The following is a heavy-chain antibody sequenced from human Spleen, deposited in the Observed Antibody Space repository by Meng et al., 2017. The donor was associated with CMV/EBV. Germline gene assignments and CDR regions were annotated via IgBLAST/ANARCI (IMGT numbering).Heavy chain of an antibody. J-gene: IGHJ4*02. Sequence: GGSLRLSCAASGFTLSGFGMHWVRQAPGKGLEWVAFIRYDGINKYYADSVKGRFTISRDKSKNTLYLQMNSLRAEDTAVYYCANWVKQLVPFRYWGQGTLVTVSS. V-gene: IGHV3-30*02. D-gene: IGHD6-6*01. CDR3: ANWVKQLVPFRY. CDR1: GFTLSGFG. CDR2: IRYDGINK.